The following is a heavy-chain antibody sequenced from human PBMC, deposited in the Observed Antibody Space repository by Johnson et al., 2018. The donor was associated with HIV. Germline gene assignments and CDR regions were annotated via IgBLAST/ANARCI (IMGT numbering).Heavy chain of an antibody. CDR3: AKDRGLSIAARGGAFDI. D-gene: IGHD6-6*01. CDR1: GFTVSSNY. Sequence: VQLVESGGGLIQPGGSLRLSCAASGFTVSSNYMSWVRQAPGKGLEWVSVIYSGGNTFYADSVQGRFTISRDNSKRRLYLQMNSLGAGDTAVYYCAKDRGLSIAARGGAFDIWGQGTMVTVSS. V-gene: IGHV3-66*03. J-gene: IGHJ3*02. CDR2: IYSGGNT.